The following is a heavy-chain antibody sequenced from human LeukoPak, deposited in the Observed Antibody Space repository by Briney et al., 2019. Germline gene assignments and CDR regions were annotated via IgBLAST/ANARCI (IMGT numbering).Heavy chain of an antibody. J-gene: IGHJ5*02. CDR2: IYYSGST. CDR3: ARPRIAAAGTVGWFDP. V-gene: IGHV4-39*01. CDR1: GGSISSSSYY. Sequence: PSETLSLTCTVSGGSISSSSYYWGWIRQPPGKGLEWIGSIYYSGSTYYNPSLKSRVTISVDTSKNQFSLKLSSVTAADTAVYYCARPRIAAAGTVGWFDPWGQGTLVTVSS. D-gene: IGHD6-13*01.